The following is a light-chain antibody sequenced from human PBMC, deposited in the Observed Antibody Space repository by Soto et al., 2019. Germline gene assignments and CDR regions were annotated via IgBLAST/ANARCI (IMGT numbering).Light chain of an antibody. CDR1: QSISSW. CDR2: KAS. CDR3: QQYNSYWT. Sequence: DIQMTQSPSTLSASVGDRVTITCRASQSISSWLAWYQQKPAKATKLLIYKASSLESGVPSRFSGSGSGTEFNLTISSRQPDDFATYYCQQYNSYWTFGQGTKVEIK. V-gene: IGKV1-5*03. J-gene: IGKJ1*01.